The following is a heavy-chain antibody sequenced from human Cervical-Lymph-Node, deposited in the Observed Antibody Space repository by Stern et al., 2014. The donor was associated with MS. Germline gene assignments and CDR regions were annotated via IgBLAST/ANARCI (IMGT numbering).Heavy chain of an antibody. CDR1: GGSVTTLY. V-gene: IGHV4-59*08. J-gene: IGHJ5*02. CDR3: AGLAPGYTGWFDP. D-gene: IGHD2-2*02. Sequence: QLQLQESGPGLVKPSETLSLTCTVSGGSVTTLYWSWIRQPPGGGLEWIGYVHYSGTVNLNPSLGGRFTFPLAPSMRLFSRRLASVPATDTAIYYCAGLAPGYTGWFDPWSQGTLVTVSS. CDR2: VHYSGTV.